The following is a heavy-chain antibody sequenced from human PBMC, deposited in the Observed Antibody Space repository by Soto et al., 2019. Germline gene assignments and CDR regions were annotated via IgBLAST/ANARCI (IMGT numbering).Heavy chain of an antibody. D-gene: IGHD6-19*01. J-gene: IGHJ5*02. Sequence: QVTLKESGPVLVNPTEPLTLRCTVSGLSITDSEMGVSWIRQPPGQPLEWLAHIDSSGEKSYRTFLKSRLAISKDTSKSQIILTMTNMDPADTATHYCARRHLAVAVSPWFDPWGQGIPVTVSS. CDR2: IDSSGEK. CDR1: GLSITDSEMG. CDR3: ARRHLAVAVSPWFDP. V-gene: IGHV2-26*01.